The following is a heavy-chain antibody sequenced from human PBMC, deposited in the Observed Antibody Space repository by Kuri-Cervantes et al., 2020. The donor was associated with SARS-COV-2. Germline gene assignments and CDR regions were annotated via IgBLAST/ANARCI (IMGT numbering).Heavy chain of an antibody. CDR2: ISGSGGST. Sequence: GESLKISCAASGFTFSSYAMSWVRQAPGKGLEWVSSISGSGGSTYYADSVKGRFTISRDNPKNTLYLQMNSLRAEDTAVYYCAKSPRAIVVVPAAISWGQGTLVTVSS. D-gene: IGHD2-2*02. J-gene: IGHJ5*02. CDR1: GFTFSSYA. CDR3: AKSPRAIVVVPAAIS. V-gene: IGHV3-23*01.